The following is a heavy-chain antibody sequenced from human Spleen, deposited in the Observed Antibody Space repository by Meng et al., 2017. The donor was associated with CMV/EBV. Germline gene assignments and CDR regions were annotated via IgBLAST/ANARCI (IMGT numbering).Heavy chain of an antibody. Sequence: ASVKVSCKVSGYTFTTYGISWLRQAPGQGLEYVGWISGHNSNTKYVQKFQGRVAMTTDTSTSTAYMELRSLRPDDTAVYYCAHSKAGGLYGMDVWGQGTTVTVSS. V-gene: IGHV1-18*01. J-gene: IGHJ6*02. D-gene: IGHD3-10*01. CDR3: AHSKAGGLYGMDV. CDR2: ISGHNSNT. CDR1: GYTFTTYG.